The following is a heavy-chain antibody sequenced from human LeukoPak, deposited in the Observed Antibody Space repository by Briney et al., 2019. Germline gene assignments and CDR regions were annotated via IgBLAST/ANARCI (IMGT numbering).Heavy chain of an antibody. CDR2: IYYSGST. Sequence: PSETLSLTCTVSGGSISSSSYYWGWIRQPPGKGLEWIGSIYYSGSTYYNPSLKSRVTISVDTSKNQFSLKLSSVTAADTAVYYCARGAPVEMATITDYWGQGTLVTVSS. J-gene: IGHJ4*02. D-gene: IGHD5-24*01. V-gene: IGHV4-39*07. CDR1: GGSISSSSYY. CDR3: ARGAPVEMATITDY.